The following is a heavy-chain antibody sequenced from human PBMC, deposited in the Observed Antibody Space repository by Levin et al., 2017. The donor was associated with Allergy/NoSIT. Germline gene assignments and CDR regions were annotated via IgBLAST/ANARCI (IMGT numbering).Heavy chain of an antibody. Sequence: HPGGSLRLSCAASGFTFSSYGMHWVRQAPGKGLEWVAVISYDGSNKYYADSVKGRFTISRDNSKNTLYLQMNSLRAEDTAVYYCAKGGTAGHMDVWGKGTTVTVSS. J-gene: IGHJ6*03. CDR3: AKGGTAGHMDV. D-gene: IGHD1-1*01. CDR1: GFTFSSYG. CDR2: ISYDGSNK. V-gene: IGHV3-30*18.